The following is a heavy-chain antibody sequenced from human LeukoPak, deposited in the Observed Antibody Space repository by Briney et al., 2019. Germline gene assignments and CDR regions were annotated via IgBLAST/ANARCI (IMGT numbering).Heavy chain of an antibody. Sequence: GGSLRLSCAASGFTFSSYWMSWVRQAPGKGLEWVANIKQDGSEKYYVDSVKGRFTISRDNAKNSPYLQMNSLRAEDTAVYYCARVVVVPAAFYFDYWGQGTLVTVSS. CDR1: GFTFSSYW. CDR3: ARVVVVPAAFYFDY. D-gene: IGHD2-2*01. CDR2: IKQDGSEK. V-gene: IGHV3-7*01. J-gene: IGHJ4*02.